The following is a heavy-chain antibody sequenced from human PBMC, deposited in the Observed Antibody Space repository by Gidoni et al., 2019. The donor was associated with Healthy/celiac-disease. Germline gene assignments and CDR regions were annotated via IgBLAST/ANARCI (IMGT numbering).Heavy chain of an antibody. V-gene: IGHV3-74*01. CDR1: GFTFSSYW. CDR2: INSDGSST. D-gene: IGHD3-16*01. CDR3: ARDSPLGGPRGD. J-gene: IGHJ4*02. Sequence: EVQLVESGGGLVQPGGSLRLSCAASGFTFSSYWMHWVRRATGKGLVWVSRINSDGSSTSDADSVKGRFTISRDNAKNTLYLQMNSLRAEDTAVYYCARDSPLGGPRGDWGQGTLVTVSS.